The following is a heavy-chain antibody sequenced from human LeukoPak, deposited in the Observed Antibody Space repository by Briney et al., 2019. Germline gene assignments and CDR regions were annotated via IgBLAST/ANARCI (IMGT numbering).Heavy chain of an antibody. D-gene: IGHD1-26*01. CDR1: GFTFSSYA. CDR2: ISGSGGST. Sequence: GGSLRLSYAASGFTFSSYAMSWVRQAPGKGLEWVPAISGSGGSTYYADSVKGRFTISRDNPKNTLYLQMNSLRAEDTAVYYCAKDIAGMGATSDYWGQGTLVTVSS. J-gene: IGHJ4*02. CDR3: AKDIAGMGATSDY. V-gene: IGHV3-23*01.